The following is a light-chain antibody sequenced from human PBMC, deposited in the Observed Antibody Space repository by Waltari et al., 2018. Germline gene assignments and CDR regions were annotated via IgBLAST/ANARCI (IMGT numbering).Light chain of an antibody. Sequence: EIVLTQSPGILSLSPGERATLSYRASQRVSRTLAWYQQKPGQAPRLLIYGASTRATGIPDRFSGGGSGTDFSLTISRLEPEDFAVYYCQHYVRLPATFGQGTKVEIK. CDR2: GAS. V-gene: IGKV3-20*01. J-gene: IGKJ1*01. CDR3: QHYVRLPAT. CDR1: QRVSRT.